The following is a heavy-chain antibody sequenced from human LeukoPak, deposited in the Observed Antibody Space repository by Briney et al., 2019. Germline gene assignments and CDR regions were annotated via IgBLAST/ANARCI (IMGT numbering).Heavy chain of an antibody. Sequence: PSETLSLTCTVSGDSISRYYWSWIRQPPGKGPEWIGHIYYSGSANYNPSLKSRVTMSVDTSKHQFSLKLSSVTAADTAVYYCARHAGGISATGTRPFDYWGQGTLVTVSS. CDR1: GDSISRYY. CDR2: IYYSGSA. V-gene: IGHV4-59*08. J-gene: IGHJ4*02. D-gene: IGHD6-13*01. CDR3: ARHAGGISATGTRPFDY.